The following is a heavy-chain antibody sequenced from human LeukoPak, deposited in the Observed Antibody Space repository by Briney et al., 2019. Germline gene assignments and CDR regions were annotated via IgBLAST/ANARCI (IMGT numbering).Heavy chain of an antibody. CDR2: IYYSGST. Sequence: SQILSLTCTVSGGSISSGGYYWSWIRQHPGKGLEWIGYIYYSGSTYYNPSFKSRVTISVDTSKNQFSLKLSSVTAADTAVYYCARGAYDSSGYYDYWGQGTLVTVSS. D-gene: IGHD3-22*01. CDR1: GGSISSGGYY. V-gene: IGHV4-31*03. J-gene: IGHJ4*02. CDR3: ARGAYDSSGYYDY.